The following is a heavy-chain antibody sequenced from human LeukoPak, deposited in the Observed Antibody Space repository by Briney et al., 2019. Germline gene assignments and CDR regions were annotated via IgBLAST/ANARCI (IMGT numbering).Heavy chain of an antibody. CDR1: GFTFSSYA. CDR3: ARVSHYYDSSGYPLY. J-gene: IGHJ4*02. Sequence: PGGSLRLSCAASGFTFSSYAMHWVRQAPGKGLEWVAVISYDGSNKYYADSVKGRFTISRDNSKNTLYLQMNSLRAEDTAVYYCARVSHYYDSSGYPLYWGQGTLVTVSS. D-gene: IGHD3-22*01. V-gene: IGHV3-30-3*01. CDR2: ISYDGSNK.